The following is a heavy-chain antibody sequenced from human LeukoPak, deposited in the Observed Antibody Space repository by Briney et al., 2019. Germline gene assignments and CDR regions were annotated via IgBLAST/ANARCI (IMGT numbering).Heavy chain of an antibody. CDR2: INPSSGGT. CDR3: AGQKDPRPIDY. Sequence: ASVKVSCRASGYTFIAYYMRWVRQAPGQGLEWMGWINPSSGGTNYAQKFQGRVTMTRDTSISTAYMELSELRSDDTAVYYCAGQKDPRPIDYWGQGTLITVSS. CDR1: GYTFIAYY. J-gene: IGHJ4*02. V-gene: IGHV1-2*02.